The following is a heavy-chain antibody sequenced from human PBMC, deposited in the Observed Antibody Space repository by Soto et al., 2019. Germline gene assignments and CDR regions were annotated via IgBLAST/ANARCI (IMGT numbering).Heavy chain of an antibody. CDR3: ARVSGEQWKSHII. J-gene: IGHJ3*02. D-gene: IGHD6-19*01. Sequence: SQTLSLPCAISGDSVPSNSAAWNWIRQSPSRGLEWLGRTYYRSKWYNDYAVSVKSRITINPDTSKNQFSLQLNSVTPEDTAVYYCARVSGEQWKSHIIWGQGTMVTASS. CDR1: GDSVPSNSAA. V-gene: IGHV6-1*01. CDR2: TYYRSKWYN.